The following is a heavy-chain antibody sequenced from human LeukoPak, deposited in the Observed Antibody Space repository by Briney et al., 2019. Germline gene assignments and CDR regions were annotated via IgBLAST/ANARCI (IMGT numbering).Heavy chain of an antibody. CDR1: GFTFSSYG. D-gene: IGHD3-22*01. Sequence: GGTLRLSCAASGFTFSSYGMSWVRQAPGKGLEWVSAISGSGGSTYYADSVKGRFTISRDNSKNTLYLQMNSLRVEDTAVYYCVSFDYYDVSVPLHWGEGTLVTVSS. J-gene: IGHJ4*02. CDR2: ISGSGGST. CDR3: VSFDYYDVSVPLH. V-gene: IGHV3-23*01.